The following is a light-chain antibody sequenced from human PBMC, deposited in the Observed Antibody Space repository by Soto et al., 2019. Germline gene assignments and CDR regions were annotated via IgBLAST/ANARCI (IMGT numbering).Light chain of an antibody. J-gene: IGKJ3*01. CDR2: GAS. Sequence: EIVLTQSPGTLSLSPGERATLSCRASQSLSSSYLACYQQKPGQAPRLLIYGASSRATGIPDRFSGSGSGTDFTLTITRLEPEDFAVYYCQQYGSSPPTFGPGTKVDIK. V-gene: IGKV3-20*01. CDR3: QQYGSSPPT. CDR1: QSLSSSY.